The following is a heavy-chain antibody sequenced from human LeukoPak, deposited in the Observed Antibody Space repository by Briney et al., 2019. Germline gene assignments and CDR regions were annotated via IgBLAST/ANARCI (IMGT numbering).Heavy chain of an antibody. J-gene: IGHJ6*02. D-gene: IGHD5-18*01. Sequence: ASVKASCKASGYTFTSYGISWVRQAPGQGLEWMGWISAYNGNTNYAQKLQGRVTMTTDTSTSTAYMELRSLRSDDTAVYYCARDAGYSYGFGYYYYYGMDVWGQGTTVTVSS. CDR3: ARDAGYSYGFGYYYYYGMDV. CDR2: ISAYNGNT. CDR1: GYTFTSYG. V-gene: IGHV1-18*01.